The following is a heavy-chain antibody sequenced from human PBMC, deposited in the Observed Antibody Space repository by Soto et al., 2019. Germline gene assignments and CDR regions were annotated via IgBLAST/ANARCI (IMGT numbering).Heavy chain of an antibody. CDR1: GFTFSSYG. J-gene: IGHJ4*02. CDR3: ARDFTVGHCSSTSCQIDY. V-gene: IGHV3-33*01. Sequence: GGSLRLSCAASGFTFSSYGMHWVRQAPGKGLEWVAVIWYDGSNKYYADSVKGRFTISRDNSKNTLYLQMNSLRAEDTAVYYCARDFTVGHCSSTSCQIDYWGQGTLVTVSS. CDR2: IWYDGSNK. D-gene: IGHD2-2*01.